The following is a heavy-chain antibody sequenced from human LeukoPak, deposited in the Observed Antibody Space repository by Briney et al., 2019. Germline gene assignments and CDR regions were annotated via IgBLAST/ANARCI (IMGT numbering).Heavy chain of an antibody. CDR2: IYYSGTT. V-gene: IGHV4-59*12. CDR3: ARDLAYCGGDCYSNAGYYYYYYMDV. CDR1: GGSISGYH. D-gene: IGHD2-21*01. J-gene: IGHJ6*03. Sequence: SETLSLTCTVSGGSISGYHWSWIRQPPGKGLEWIGDIYYSGTTNYNPSLKSRVTISVDTSKNQFSLKLSSVTAADTAVYHCARDLAYCGGDCYSNAGYYYYYYMDVWGKGTTVTVSS.